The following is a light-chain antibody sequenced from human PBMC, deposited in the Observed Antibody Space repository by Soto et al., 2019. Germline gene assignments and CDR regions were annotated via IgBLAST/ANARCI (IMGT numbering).Light chain of an antibody. CDR3: QQYGSSPPEIT. CDR1: QSVSSSY. Sequence: EIEMTQSPATLSVSPGERATLSCRASQSVSSSYLAWYQQKPGQAPRLLIYGASSRATGIPDRFSGSGSGTDFTLTISRLEPEDFAVYYCQQYGSSPPEITFGGGTKVDIK. J-gene: IGKJ4*01. CDR2: GAS. V-gene: IGKV3-20*01.